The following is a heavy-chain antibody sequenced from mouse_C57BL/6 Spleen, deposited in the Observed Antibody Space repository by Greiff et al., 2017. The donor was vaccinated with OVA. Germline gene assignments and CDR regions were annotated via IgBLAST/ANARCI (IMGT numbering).Heavy chain of an antibody. Sequence: QVQLKQSGAELVRPGTSVKMSCKASGYTFTNYWIGWAKQRPGHGLEWIGDIYPGGGYTNYNEKFKGEATLTADKSSSTAYMQFSSLTSEDSAIYYCARGATVPDVWGTGTTVTVSS. V-gene: IGHV1-63*01. J-gene: IGHJ1*03. CDR2: IYPGGGYT. CDR3: ARGATVPDV. D-gene: IGHD1-1*01. CDR1: GYTFTNYW.